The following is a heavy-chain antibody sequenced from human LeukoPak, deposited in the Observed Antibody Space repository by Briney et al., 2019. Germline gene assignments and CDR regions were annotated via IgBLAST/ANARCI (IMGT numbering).Heavy chain of an antibody. J-gene: IGHJ6*03. CDR2: IYYSGST. V-gene: IGHV4-59*11. CDR1: GGSISSHY. Sequence: SETLSLTCTVSGGSISSHYWSWIRQPPGKGLEWIGYIYYSGSTNYNPSLKSRVTISVDTSKNQFSLKLSSVTAADTAVYYCAREPREDGDYYYYYYMDVWGKGTTVTVSS. CDR3: AREPREDGDYYYYYYMDV. D-gene: IGHD5-24*01.